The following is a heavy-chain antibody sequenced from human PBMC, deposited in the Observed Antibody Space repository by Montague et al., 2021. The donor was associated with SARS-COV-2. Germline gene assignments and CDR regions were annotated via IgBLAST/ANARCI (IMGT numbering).Heavy chain of an antibody. D-gene: IGHD5-24*01. V-gene: IGHV4-59*01. J-gene: IGHJ5*02. Sequence: SETLSLTCTVSGDSINGSYWSWIRQPPGKGLEWIGYIYYRGSTNYNPSLETRVTISVDPSKNQFSLKLSSVTAADTAVYYCAREDRWNWSDPWGQGTLVIVSS. CDR1: GDSINGSY. CDR3: AREDRWNWSDP. CDR2: IYYRGST.